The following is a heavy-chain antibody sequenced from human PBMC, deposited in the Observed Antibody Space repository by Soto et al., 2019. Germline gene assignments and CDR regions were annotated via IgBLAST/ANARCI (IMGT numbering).Heavy chain of an antibody. CDR2: ISWDGGST. J-gene: IGHJ4*02. CDR3: AKEGRITMIGIFDY. D-gene: IGHD3-22*01. Sequence: EVQLVESGGVVVQPGGSLRLSCAASGFTFDDYTMHWVRQAPGKGLEWVSLISWDGGSTYYADSVKGRFTISRDNSKNSLYLRMNSLRTEDTALYYCAKEGRITMIGIFDYWGQGTLVTVSS. CDR1: GFTFDDYT. V-gene: IGHV3-43*01.